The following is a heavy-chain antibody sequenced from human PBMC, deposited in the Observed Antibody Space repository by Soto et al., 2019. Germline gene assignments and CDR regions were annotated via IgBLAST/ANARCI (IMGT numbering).Heavy chain of an antibody. J-gene: IGHJ6*03. D-gene: IGHD5-12*01. CDR3: AKGGRSHMDV. V-gene: IGHV3-74*01. Sequence: EVQLVESGGGLIQPGGSLRLSCAASGFIFSNYWMHWVRPVPGKGLVWVSRTSNDGSSPIYADSVKGRFTISRDNAKNTLFLQMNSLRDEDTAVYYCAKGGRSHMDVWGKGTTVTVSS. CDR1: GFIFSNYW. CDR2: TSNDGSSP.